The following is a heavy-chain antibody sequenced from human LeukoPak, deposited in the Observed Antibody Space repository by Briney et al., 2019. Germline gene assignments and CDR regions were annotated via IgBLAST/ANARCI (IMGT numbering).Heavy chain of an antibody. CDR2: IYHSGST. CDR3: ARVVRRGSSGWSGGFDY. J-gene: IGHJ4*02. CDR1: GYSISSGYY. D-gene: IGHD6-19*01. V-gene: IGHV4-38-2*02. Sequence: PSETLSLTCTVSGYSISSGYYWGWIRQPPGKGLEWIGSIYHSGSTYYNPSLKSRVTISVDTSKNQFSLKLSSVTAADTAVYYCARVVRRGSSGWSGGFDYWGQGTLVTVSS.